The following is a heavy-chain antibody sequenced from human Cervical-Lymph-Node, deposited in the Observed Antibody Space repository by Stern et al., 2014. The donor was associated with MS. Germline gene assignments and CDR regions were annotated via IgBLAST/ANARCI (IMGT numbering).Heavy chain of an antibody. D-gene: IGHD3-9*01. CDR1: GYTFTTYW. J-gene: IGHJ3*02. CDR3: ARRDVLTGFDVFDI. CDR2: IYPGDSDT. Sequence: QLVQSGAEVKKPGESLKISCKASGYTFTTYWIGWVRQIPGKGLECVGIIYPGDSDTRYRPSFQGQVSISADNSISTAYLQWRSLKASDTAMYYCARRDVLTGFDVFDIWGRGTMVTVSS. V-gene: IGHV5-51*03.